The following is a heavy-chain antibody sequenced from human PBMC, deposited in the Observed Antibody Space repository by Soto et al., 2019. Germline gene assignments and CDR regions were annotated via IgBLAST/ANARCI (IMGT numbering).Heavy chain of an antibody. CDR1: GYSFTNYW. V-gene: IGHV5-10-1*01. J-gene: IGHJ4*02. CDR2: IDPSDSYT. CDR3: SRGPRMSLVRGITGDDY. D-gene: IGHD3-10*01. Sequence: EVQLVQSGAEVKKPGEPLRISCEGVGYSFTNYWITWVRQMPGKGLEWLGRIDPSDSYTNYSPSFRGHVTITVDKSISNGYLQSSILEGSDTAMYYCSRGPRMSLVRGITGDDYWGQGTLVTVSS.